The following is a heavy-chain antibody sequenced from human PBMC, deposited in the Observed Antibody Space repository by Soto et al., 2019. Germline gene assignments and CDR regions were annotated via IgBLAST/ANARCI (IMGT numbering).Heavy chain of an antibody. V-gene: IGHV3-33*01. D-gene: IGHD1-7*01. J-gene: IGHJ3*02. CDR1: GFTFSSYG. CDR2: IWYDGSNK. CDR3: ARENYGAFDI. Sequence: QVQLVESGGGVVQPGRSLRLSCAASGFTFSSYGMHWVRQAPGKGLEWVAVIWYDGSNKYYADSVKGRFTISRDNSKNTLYLQMNSLRAEDTAVYYCARENYGAFDIWGQATMVTVSS.